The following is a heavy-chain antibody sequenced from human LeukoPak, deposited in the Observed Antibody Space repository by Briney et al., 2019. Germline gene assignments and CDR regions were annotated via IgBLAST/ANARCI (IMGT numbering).Heavy chain of an antibody. CDR3: ARPGQRRCSGGTCYPYYFDY. J-gene: IGHJ4*02. Sequence: GGSLRLSCAASGFTFSIYSMNWVRQAPGKGLEWVSYISSTSSFIYYADSVKGRFTISRDNAKNSLYLQMNSLRAEDTAVYYCARPGQRRCSGGTCYPYYFDYWGQGTLVTVSS. D-gene: IGHD2-15*01. CDR2: ISSTSSFI. V-gene: IGHV3-48*01. CDR1: GFTFSIYS.